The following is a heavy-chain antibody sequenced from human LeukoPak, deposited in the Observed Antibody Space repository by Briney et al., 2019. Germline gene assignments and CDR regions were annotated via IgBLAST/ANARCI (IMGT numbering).Heavy chain of an antibody. Sequence: SETLSLTCTVSGGSISSGGYYWRWLRQHPGKGLEWIGYIYYSGSTYYNPSLKSRVTISVDTSKNQFSLKLSSVTAADTAVYYCARDPFYDDSTNDAFDIWGQGTMVTVSS. D-gene: IGHD3-22*01. CDR1: GGSISSGGYY. J-gene: IGHJ3*02. CDR3: ARDPFYDDSTNDAFDI. CDR2: IYYSGST. V-gene: IGHV4-31*03.